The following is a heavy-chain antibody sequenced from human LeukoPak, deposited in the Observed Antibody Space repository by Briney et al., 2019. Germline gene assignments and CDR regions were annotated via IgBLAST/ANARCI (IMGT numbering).Heavy chain of an antibody. D-gene: IGHD2-2*01. CDR3: ARKIVVTAAINWFDP. Sequence: PGGSLRLSCAASGFTFDDYGMSWVRQAPGKGLEWVSGNDRIGDSIGYADSVKGRFTISRDNANNSLYQQMNGLTAEDTAVYYCARKIVVTAAINWFDPWGQGTLVTVSS. V-gene: IGHV3-20*04. J-gene: IGHJ5*02. CDR2: NDRIGDSI. CDR1: GFTFDDYG.